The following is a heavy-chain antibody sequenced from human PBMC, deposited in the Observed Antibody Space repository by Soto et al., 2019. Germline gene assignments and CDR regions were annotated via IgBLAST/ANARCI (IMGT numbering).Heavy chain of an antibody. CDR1: GFTFSSYV. Sequence: EVQLLESGGGLVQPGGSLRLSCAASGFTFSSYVMSWVRQAPGKGLEWVSAISGSAGSTSTYYADSVKGRFTISRDNSQNTLYLHMNCLRAEDTAVYYCAKGRDYGGNYRDYWGQGTLVTVSS. V-gene: IGHV3-23*01. CDR3: AKGRDYGGNYRDY. J-gene: IGHJ4*02. D-gene: IGHD4-17*01. CDR2: ISGSAGSTST.